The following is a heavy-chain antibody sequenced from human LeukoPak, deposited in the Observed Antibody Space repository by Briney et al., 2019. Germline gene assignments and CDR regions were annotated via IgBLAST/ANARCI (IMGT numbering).Heavy chain of an antibody. D-gene: IGHD1-14*01. J-gene: IGHJ4*02. CDR1: GYTFTGYY. CDR2: INPDSGAT. CDR3: ARSEMADY. V-gene: IGHV1-2*02. Sequence: ASVKVSCKASGYTFTGYYMHWVRQAPGQGLEWMGWINPDSGATNYAQRFQGRVTMTRDTSISTAYMELSRLRSDDMALYYCARSEMADYWGQGTLVTVSS.